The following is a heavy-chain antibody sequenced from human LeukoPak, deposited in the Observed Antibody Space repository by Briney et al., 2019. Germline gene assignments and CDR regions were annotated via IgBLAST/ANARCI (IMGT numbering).Heavy chain of an antibody. CDR2: VHETGTA. CDR1: GDSMSHYY. CDR3: ARQGGAFGPLDY. Sequence: SETLSLTCTVSGDSMSHYYWSWIRQSPGKGLEWMAFVHETGTAHYNPSLRSRVTIGIDTSKKQYSLRLSSVTAEDTAVYYCARQGGAFGPLDYWGQGTLVTVSS. J-gene: IGHJ4*02. D-gene: IGHD3/OR15-3a*01. V-gene: IGHV4-59*08.